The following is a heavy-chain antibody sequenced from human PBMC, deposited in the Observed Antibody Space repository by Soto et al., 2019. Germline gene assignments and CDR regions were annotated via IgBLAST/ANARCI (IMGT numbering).Heavy chain of an antibody. CDR1: GFTFDDYA. D-gene: IGHD6-19*01. CDR2: ISWNSGSI. J-gene: IGHJ4*02. Sequence: DVQLVESGGGLVQPGRSLRLSCAASGFTFDDYAMHWVRQAPGKGLEWVSGISWNSGSIGYADSVKGRFTISRDNAKNSLYLQMNSLRAEDTALYYCAKDMAVAGTGGFDYWGQGTLVTVSS. V-gene: IGHV3-9*01. CDR3: AKDMAVAGTGGFDY.